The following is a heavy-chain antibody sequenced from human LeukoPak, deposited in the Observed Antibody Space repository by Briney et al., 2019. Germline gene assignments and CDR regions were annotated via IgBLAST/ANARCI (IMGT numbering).Heavy chain of an antibody. V-gene: IGHV1-69*01. Sequence: SVKVSCKASGGTFSSYAISWVRQAPGQRLEWMGGVIPIFGTANYAQKFQGRVTITADESTSTAYMELSSLRSEDTAVYYCARGSGYSYGFPGFDPWGQGTLVTVFS. CDR2: VIPIFGTA. J-gene: IGHJ5*02. CDR1: GGTFSSYA. CDR3: ARGSGYSYGFPGFDP. D-gene: IGHD5-18*01.